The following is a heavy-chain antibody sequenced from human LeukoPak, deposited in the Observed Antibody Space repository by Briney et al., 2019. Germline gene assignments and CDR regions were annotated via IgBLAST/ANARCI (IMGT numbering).Heavy chain of an antibody. Sequence: GGSLRLSCAASGFTFDDFAMSWVRQAPGKGLEWVSGINWNGGSTGYADSVKGRFTISRDNAKNSLYLQMNSLRAEDTALYYCTTSKDHYSHHWGQGTLVTVSS. CDR2: INWNGGST. CDR3: TTSKDHYSHH. J-gene: IGHJ4*02. V-gene: IGHV3-20*04. CDR1: GFTFDDFA.